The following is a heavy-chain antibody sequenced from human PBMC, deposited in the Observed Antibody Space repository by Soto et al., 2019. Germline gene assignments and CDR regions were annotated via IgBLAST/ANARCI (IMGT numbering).Heavy chain of an antibody. J-gene: IGHJ4*02. D-gene: IGHD2-15*01. CDR1: GFTFSSYA. CDR2: ISGSGGST. Sequence: GGSLRLSCAASGFTFSSYAMSWVRQAPGKGLEWVSAISGSGGSTYYADSVKGRFTISRDNSKNTLYLQMNSLRAEDTAVYYCAKDGPLVVVAAKSAGYWGQGTLVTVSS. V-gene: IGHV3-23*01. CDR3: AKDGPLVVVAAKSAGY.